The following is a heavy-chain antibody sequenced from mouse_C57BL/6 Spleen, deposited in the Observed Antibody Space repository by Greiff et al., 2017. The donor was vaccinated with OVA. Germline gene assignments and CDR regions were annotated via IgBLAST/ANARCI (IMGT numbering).Heavy chain of an antibody. CDR3: ARWAGYYPYYYAMDY. V-gene: IGHV1-69*01. CDR2: IDPSDSYT. J-gene: IGHJ4*01. D-gene: IGHD2-3*01. Sequence: QVQLQQSGAELVMPGASVKLSCKASGYTFTSYWMHWVKQRPGQGLEWIGEIDPSDSYTNYNQKFKGKSTLTVDKSSSTAYMQLSSLTSEDSAVYYCARWAGYYPYYYAMDYWGQGTSVTVSS. CDR1: GYTFTSYW.